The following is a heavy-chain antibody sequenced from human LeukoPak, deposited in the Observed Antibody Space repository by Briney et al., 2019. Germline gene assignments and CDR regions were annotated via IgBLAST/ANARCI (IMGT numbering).Heavy chain of an antibody. V-gene: IGHV4-30-2*01. Sequence: PSQTLSLTCTVSGGSISSGGYYWSWIRQPPGKGLEWIGYIYHSGDTYYNPSLMSRVTTSVDRSKNQFSLRLSSVTAADTAVYYCAKGYSSSWFGYFQHWGQGTLVTVSS. CDR1: GGSISSGGYY. D-gene: IGHD6-13*01. J-gene: IGHJ1*01. CDR2: IYHSGDT. CDR3: AKGYSSSWFGYFQH.